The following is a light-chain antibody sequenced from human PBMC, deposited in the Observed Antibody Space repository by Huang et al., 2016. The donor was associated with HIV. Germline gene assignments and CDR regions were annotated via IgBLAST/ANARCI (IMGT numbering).Light chain of an antibody. CDR2: DAP. CDR3: QQRSKWPLT. J-gene: IGKJ4*01. V-gene: IGKV3-11*01. Sequence: EIVLTQSPVTLSLSPGNRATLSCRASQSIGTYLAWYQQNSGQAPRLLIYDAPNRAAGIPARFSGSGSETDFTLTIDSLEPDDFATYHCQQRSKWPLTFGGGTKVEMK. CDR1: QSIGTY.